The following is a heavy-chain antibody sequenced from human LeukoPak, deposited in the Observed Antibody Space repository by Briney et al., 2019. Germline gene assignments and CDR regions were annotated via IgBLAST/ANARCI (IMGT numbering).Heavy chain of an antibody. D-gene: IGHD4/OR15-4a*01. Sequence: GGSLRLSCAGSEVTFSSYAMTWVRQAPGKGLEWVSVISTSGATTYYANSVRGRFTISRDNSKNTLYLQMSSLRAEDTAIYYCAKWSRGARNHFDYWGQGTLVTVYS. CDR3: AKWSRGARNHFDY. V-gene: IGHV3-23*01. J-gene: IGHJ4*02. CDR2: ISTSGATT. CDR1: EVTFSSYA.